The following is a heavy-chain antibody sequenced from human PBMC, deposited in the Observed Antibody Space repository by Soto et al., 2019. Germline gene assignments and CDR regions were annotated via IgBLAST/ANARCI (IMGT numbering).Heavy chain of an antibody. CDR2: IIPMFHTP. Sequence: QVQLVQSGAEVKKPGSSVKVSCKVSGGTFSSYAVSWVRQAPGQGLEWMGGIIPMFHTPNYAQEYQDRIFINADESTSTAYMELSSLRSDDTAVYYCARGSLFGDYGDFDYWGQGTLVTVSS. CDR3: ARGSLFGDYGDFDY. J-gene: IGHJ4*02. V-gene: IGHV1-69*01. D-gene: IGHD4-17*01. CDR1: GGTFSSYA.